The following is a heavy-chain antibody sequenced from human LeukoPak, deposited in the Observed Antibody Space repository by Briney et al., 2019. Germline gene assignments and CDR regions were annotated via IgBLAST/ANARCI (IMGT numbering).Heavy chain of an antibody. CDR1: GFTFSSYE. D-gene: IGHD1-26*01. V-gene: IGHV3-48*03. CDR3: TTERYSGSSVDC. Sequence: GGSLRLSCAASGFTFSSYEMNWVRQAPGKGLEWVSYISSSGSTIYYADSVKGRFTISRDNAKNSLYLQMNSLKTEDTAVYYCTTERYSGSSVDCWGQGTLVTVSS. J-gene: IGHJ4*02. CDR2: ISSSGSTI.